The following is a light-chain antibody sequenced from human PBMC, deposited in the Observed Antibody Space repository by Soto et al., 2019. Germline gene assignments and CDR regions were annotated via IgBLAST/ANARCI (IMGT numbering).Light chain of an antibody. CDR2: EVS. V-gene: IGLV2-14*01. CDR1: SSDVGGYNY. CDR3: SSYTSSSTLEV. Sequence: QSALTQPASESGSPGQSITISCTGTSSDVGGYNYVSWYQQHPGKAPKLMIYEVSNRPSGVSNRFSGSKSGNTASLTISGLQAEDEADYYCSSYTSSSTLEVFGGGTQLTVL. J-gene: IGLJ3*02.